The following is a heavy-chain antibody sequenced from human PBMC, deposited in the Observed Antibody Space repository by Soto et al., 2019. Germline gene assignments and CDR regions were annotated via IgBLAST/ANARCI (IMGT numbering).Heavy chain of an antibody. CDR2: MNPNSGNT. D-gene: IGHD2-2*01. J-gene: IGHJ6*03. CDR3: ARVDQNYYYYYMDV. Sequence: ASVKVSCKASGYTFTSYDINWVRQATGQGLEWMGWMNPNSGNTGYAQKFQGRVTMTRNTSISTAYMELSSLRSEDTAVYYCARVDQNYYYYYMDVWGKGTTVPVSS. CDR1: GYTFTSYD. V-gene: IGHV1-8*01.